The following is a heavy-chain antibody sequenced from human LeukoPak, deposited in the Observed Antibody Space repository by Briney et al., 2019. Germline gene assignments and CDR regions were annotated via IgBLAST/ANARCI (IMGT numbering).Heavy chain of an antibody. J-gene: IGHJ1*01. D-gene: IGHD2-15*01. V-gene: IGHV3-53*01. CDR2: IYSGGST. CDR3: ASEELGYCSGGSCYEYFQH. Sequence: PGGSLRLSFAASGFTVSSNYMSWVRQAPGKGLEWVSVIYSGGSTYYADSVKGRFTISRDKSKNTLYLQMNSLRAEDTAVYYCASEELGYCSGGSCYEYFQHWGQGTLVTVSS. CDR1: GFTVSSNY.